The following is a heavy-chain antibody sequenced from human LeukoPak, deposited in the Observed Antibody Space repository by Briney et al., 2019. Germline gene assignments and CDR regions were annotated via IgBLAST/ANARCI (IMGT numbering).Heavy chain of an antibody. CDR3: ARMSAVSSGWYGYYYYGMDV. CDR2: IIPIFGTA. V-gene: IGHV1-69*13. J-gene: IGHJ6*02. D-gene: IGHD6-19*01. CDR1: GGTFSSYA. Sequence: ASVKVSCKASGGTFSSYAISWVRQSPEQGLEWMGGIIPIFGTANYAQKFQGRVTITADESTGTAYMELSSLRSEDTAVYYCARMSAVSSGWYGYYYYGMDVWGQGTTVTVSS.